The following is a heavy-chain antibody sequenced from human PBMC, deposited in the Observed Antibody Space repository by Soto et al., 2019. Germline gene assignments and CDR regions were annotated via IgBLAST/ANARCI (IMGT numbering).Heavy chain of an antibody. CDR3: ARHRHPRGTVGATSPLDP. J-gene: IGHJ5*02. V-gene: IGHV4-59*01. D-gene: IGHD1-26*01. Sequence: PSETLSLTCAVSGVTISTYYWSWIRQPPGKGLEWIGYNYHSGTTNYNPSLKSRVTISVDTSKNQFSLRLTSVTAADTAVYFCARHRHPRGTVGATSPLDPWGQGTQVTVSS. CDR2: NYHSGTT. CDR1: GVTISTYY.